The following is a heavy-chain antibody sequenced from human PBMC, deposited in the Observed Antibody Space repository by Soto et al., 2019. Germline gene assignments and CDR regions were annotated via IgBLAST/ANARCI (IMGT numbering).Heavy chain of an antibody. CDR3: AREDGYCSGGSCHSGGWLEP. CDR1: GYRITIYG. Sequence: LVKGACKPSGYRITIYGVSWGRKDTRQGLEWMGWISPYNGNTNYAQRLQGRVTLTTDTSTKTAYMELMSLRSDDTALYYCAREDGYCSGGSCHSGGWLEPWGQGTLVTVSS. J-gene: IGHJ5*02. CDR2: ISPYNGNT. D-gene: IGHD2-15*01. V-gene: IGHV1-18*01.